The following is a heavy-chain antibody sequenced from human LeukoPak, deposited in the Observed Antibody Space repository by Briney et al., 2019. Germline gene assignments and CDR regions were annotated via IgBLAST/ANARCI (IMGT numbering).Heavy chain of an antibody. J-gene: IGHJ6*02. CDR3: AKDPKALAGHNYYGMDA. D-gene: IGHD6-19*01. CDR1: GLTFSSYG. CDR2: ISSDGSNK. Sequence: GGSLRLSCAASGLTFSSYGMHWVRQAPGKRLEWVAVISSDGSNKYYADSVKGRFIISRDNSKNTLYLQMESLRAEDTAVYYCAKDPKALAGHNYYGMDACGQGTTVTVSS. V-gene: IGHV3-30*18.